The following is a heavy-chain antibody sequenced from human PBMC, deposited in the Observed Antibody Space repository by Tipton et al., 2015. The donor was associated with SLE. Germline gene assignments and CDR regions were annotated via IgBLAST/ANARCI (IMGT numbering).Heavy chain of an antibody. J-gene: IGHJ4*02. CDR2: IYTSGTT. CDR3: ARGRGLFGDYEIDY. CDR1: GGSLSNYY. D-gene: IGHD4-17*01. V-gene: IGHV4-4*08. Sequence: LRLSCTVSGGSLSNYYWNWIRQPPGKGLEWIGRIYTSGTTNYNPSLKSRVTISVDTSKNQFSLKLSSVTAADTAMYYCARGRGLFGDYEIDYWGQGTLVTVSS.